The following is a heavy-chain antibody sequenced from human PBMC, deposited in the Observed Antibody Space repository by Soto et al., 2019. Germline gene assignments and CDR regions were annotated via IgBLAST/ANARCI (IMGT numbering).Heavy chain of an antibody. Sequence: QVQLQESGPGLVKPSQTLSLTCTVSGGSISNVAYYWSWLRQHPGKGLEWMGDIYYTGSTYYNPSLKSRVSISVDTSQSHFSLKLSSVTAADTAVYYCARQVRMVVAASDTTWFDPWGQGTLVTVSS. CDR3: ARQVRMVVAASDTTWFDP. J-gene: IGHJ5*02. CDR2: IYYTGST. V-gene: IGHV4-31*03. D-gene: IGHD2-15*01. CDR1: GGSISNVAYY.